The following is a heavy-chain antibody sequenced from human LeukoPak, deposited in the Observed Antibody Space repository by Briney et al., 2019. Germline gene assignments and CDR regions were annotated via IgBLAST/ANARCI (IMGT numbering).Heavy chain of an antibody. V-gene: IGHV4-34*01. CDR1: GGSFSGYY. CDR3: AREDSGSYGG. Sequence: PSETLSLTCAVYGGSFSGYYWSWIRQPPGKGLEWIGEINHSGSTNYNPSLKSRVTISVDTSKNQFSLKLSSVTAADTAVYYCAREDSGSYGGWGQGTLVTVSS. J-gene: IGHJ4*02. D-gene: IGHD1-26*01. CDR2: INHSGST.